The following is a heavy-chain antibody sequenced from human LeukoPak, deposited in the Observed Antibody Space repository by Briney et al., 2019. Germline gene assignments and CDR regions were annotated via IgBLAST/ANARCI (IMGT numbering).Heavy chain of an antibody. CDR1: GYTLTELS. CDR3: ARYGSMDV. J-gene: IGHJ6*03. Sequence: ASVKVSCKVSGYTLTELSMHWVRQAPGKGLEWMGGFDPEDGETIYAQKFQGRVTITTDESTSTAYMELSSLRSEDTAVYYCARYGSMDVWGKGTTVTVSS. CDR2: FDPEDGET. D-gene: IGHD4-17*01. V-gene: IGHV1-24*01.